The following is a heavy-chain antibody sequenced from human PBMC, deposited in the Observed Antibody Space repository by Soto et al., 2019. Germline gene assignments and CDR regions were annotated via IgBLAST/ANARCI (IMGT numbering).Heavy chain of an antibody. J-gene: IGHJ5*01. CDR2: IVPIFGRT. D-gene: IGHD2-21*01. CDR1: GGTVSGYA. CDR3: AWGLRCLHMYNWFDS. Sequence: QVQLVQSGAEVKKPGSSVKVSCKASGGTVSGYAIIWVRQAPGQGLEWIGGIVPIFGRTNYAQKFQGRVTITADDSTNAAYMELGSLRSEDTALYDCAWGLRCLHMYNWFDSWGQGTLVTVSS. V-gene: IGHV1-69*01.